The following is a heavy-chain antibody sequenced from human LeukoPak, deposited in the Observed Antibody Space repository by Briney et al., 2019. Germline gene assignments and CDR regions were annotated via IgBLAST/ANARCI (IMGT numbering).Heavy chain of an antibody. CDR3: ASTSTTRGYYFDY. D-gene: IGHD1-1*01. Sequence: SETLSLTCTVSGGSISSGGYYWSWIRQHPGKGLEWFGYIYYSGSTYYNPSLKSRVTISVDTSKNQFSLKLSSVTAADTAVYYCASTSTTRGYYFDYWGQGTLVTVSS. CDR1: GGSISSGGYY. V-gene: IGHV4-31*03. CDR2: IYYSGST. J-gene: IGHJ4*02.